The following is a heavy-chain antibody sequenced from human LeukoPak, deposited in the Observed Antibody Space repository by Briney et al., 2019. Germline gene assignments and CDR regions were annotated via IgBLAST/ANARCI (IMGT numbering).Heavy chain of an antibody. CDR3: ARAYADSGDYEAY. CDR1: GFTFSSYA. J-gene: IGHJ4*02. V-gene: IGHV3-30-3*01. Sequence: GRSLRLSCAASGFTFSSYAMHWVRQAPGKGLEWVAVISYDGSNKYYADSVKGRFTISRDNSRNTLYLQMNSLRAEDTAVYYCARAYADSGDYEAYWGQGTLVTVSS. CDR2: ISYDGSNK. D-gene: IGHD4-17*01.